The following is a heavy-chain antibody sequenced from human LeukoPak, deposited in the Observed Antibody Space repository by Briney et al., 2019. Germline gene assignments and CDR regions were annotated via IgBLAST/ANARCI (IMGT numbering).Heavy chain of an antibody. CDR2: ISHDGNND. J-gene: IGHJ4*02. CDR3: AKVNNYDDY. CDR1: GFTFSTFG. Sequence: GGSLRLSCAASGFTFSTFGIHWVRQAPGKGVEGVAAISHDGNNDYYTDSVKGRFTISRDNSKNMIYLQMNSLRGEDSAVYYCAKVNNYDDYWGQGTLVTVSS. D-gene: IGHD1/OR15-1a*01. V-gene: IGHV3-30*18.